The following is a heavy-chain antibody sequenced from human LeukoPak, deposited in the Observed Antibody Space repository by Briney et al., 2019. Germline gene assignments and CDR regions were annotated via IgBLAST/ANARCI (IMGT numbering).Heavy chain of an antibody. CDR1: GGSISSYY. J-gene: IGHJ5*02. D-gene: IGHD4-17*01. CDR3: ARATVTTWFDP. CDR2: IYYSGST. V-gene: IGHV4-59*01. Sequence: SETLSLTCTVSGGSISSYYWSWIRQPPGKGLECIGYIYYSGSTNYNPSLKSRVTISVDTSKNQFSLKLSSVTAADTAVYYCARATVTTWFDPWGQGTLVTVSS.